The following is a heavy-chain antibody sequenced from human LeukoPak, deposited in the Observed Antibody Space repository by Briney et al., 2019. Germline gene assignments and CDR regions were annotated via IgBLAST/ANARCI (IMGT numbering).Heavy chain of an antibody. CDR2: IIPIFGTA. CDR1: GGTFSSCA. CDR3: ARVEDVDTAMVPV. D-gene: IGHD5-18*01. V-gene: IGHV1-69*01. Sequence: SVKVSCKASGGTFSSCAISWVRQAPGQGLEWMGGIIPIFGTANYAQKFQGRVTITADESTSTAYMELSSLRSEDTAVYYCARVEDVDTAMVPVWGQGTMVTVSS. J-gene: IGHJ3*01.